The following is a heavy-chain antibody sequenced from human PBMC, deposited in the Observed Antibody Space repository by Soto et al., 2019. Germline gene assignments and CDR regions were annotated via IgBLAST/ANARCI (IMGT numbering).Heavy chain of an antibody. J-gene: IGHJ3*02. V-gene: IGHV1-69*06. CDR3: AREGGYCSGGSCYSPNAFDI. D-gene: IGHD2-15*01. Sequence: QVQLVQSGAEVKKPGASVKVSCKTSGYTFSSYGISWVRQAPGQGLEWMGGIIPIFGTANYAQKFQGRVTITADKSTSTAYMELSSLRSEDTAVYYCAREGGYCSGGSCYSPNAFDIWGQGTMVTVSS. CDR1: GYTFSSYG. CDR2: IIPIFGTA.